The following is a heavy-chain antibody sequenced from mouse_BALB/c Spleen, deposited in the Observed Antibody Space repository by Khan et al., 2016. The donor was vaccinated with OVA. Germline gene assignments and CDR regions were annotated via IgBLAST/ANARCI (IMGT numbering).Heavy chain of an antibody. D-gene: IGHD1-1*01. CDR1: GFTFSDYA. Sequence: EVKLEESGGDLVKPGGSLKLSCAASGFTFSDYAMSWVRQTPEKRLEWVATISSGGSFTYYIDSVKGRFTISSDSAKNTLYLQMSSLRSEDTAMYYCTRTPGYYGSNYFDQWGQGTSLTVSS. CDR2: ISSGGSFT. CDR3: TRTPGYYGSNYFDQ. J-gene: IGHJ2*03. V-gene: IGHV5-9-3*01.